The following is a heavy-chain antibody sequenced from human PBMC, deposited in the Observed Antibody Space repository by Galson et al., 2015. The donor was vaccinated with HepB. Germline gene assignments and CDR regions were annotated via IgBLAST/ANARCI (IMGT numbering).Heavy chain of an antibody. D-gene: IGHD3-10*01. V-gene: IGHV5-10-1*01. CDR1: EYNFASYW. J-gene: IGHJ5*02. CDR2: IDPKNSYT. Sequence: QSGAEVKQPGESLRISCKGSEYNFASYWISWVRQMPGKGLEWMAMIDPKNSYTHYSPSFQGHVTLSVDKSITTAYLQLSSLKASDIAIYYCARHGDFLNWFDPWGQGTLVTVSS. CDR3: ARHGDFLNWFDP.